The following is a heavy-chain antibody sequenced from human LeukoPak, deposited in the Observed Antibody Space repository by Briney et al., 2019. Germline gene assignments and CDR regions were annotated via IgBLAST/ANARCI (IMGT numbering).Heavy chain of an antibody. CDR1: GFTFSSYS. D-gene: IGHD3-16*01. CDR3: AKEPHTRGIMINDEDLGSDFDY. V-gene: IGHV3-43*02. Sequence: PGGSLRLSCAASGFTFSSYSMNWVRQAPGEGLEWVSLISGDGGSTYYADSVKGRFTISRDNSKNSLYLQMNSLRTEDTALYYCAKEPHTRGIMINDEDLGSDFDYWGQGTLVTVSS. CDR2: ISGDGGST. J-gene: IGHJ4*02.